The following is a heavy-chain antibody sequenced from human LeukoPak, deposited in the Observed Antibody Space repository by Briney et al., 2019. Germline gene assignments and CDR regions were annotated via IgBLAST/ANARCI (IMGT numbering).Heavy chain of an antibody. CDR2: IYYSGST. D-gene: IGHD2-2*01. J-gene: IGHJ5*02. Sequence: SETLSLTCTVSGDSVSSSSYYWGWIRQPPGKGLEWIGSIYYSGSTEDNPSLKSRVTICVDTAKNPVSLKLSSVTAADPAVYYWARQVWYCSRTSCPRGRFDPWGQGTLVTVPS. CDR3: ARQVWYCSRTSCPRGRFDP. CDR1: GDSVSSSSYY. V-gene: IGHV4-39*01.